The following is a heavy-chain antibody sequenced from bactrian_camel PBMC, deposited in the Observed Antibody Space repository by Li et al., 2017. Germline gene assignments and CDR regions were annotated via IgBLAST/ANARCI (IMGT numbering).Heavy chain of an antibody. CDR2: INSGGGST. D-gene: IGHD2*01. CDR3: SGYGSGYYSRRCNY. CDR1: GFTFSSYD. J-gene: IGHJ4*01. Sequence: DVQLVESGGGLVQPGGSLRLSCAASGFTFSSYDMNWVRQAPGKGLEWVSAINSGGGSTYYADSVKGRFTISRDNAKNTLYLQMNSLKPEDTAMYSCSGYGSGYYSRRCNYWGQGTQVTVS. V-gene: IGHV3S40*01.